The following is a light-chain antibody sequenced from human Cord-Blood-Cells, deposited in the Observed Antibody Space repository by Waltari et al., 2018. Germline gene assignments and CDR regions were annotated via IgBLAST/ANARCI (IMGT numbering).Light chain of an antibody. CDR3: SSYTSSSTLV. J-gene: IGLJ2*01. V-gene: IGLV2-14*01. Sequence: QSALTQPASVSGSPGQSITLPCTGTSSDVGGYNYVSWYQQHPGKAPKRMIHDASNRPSGVSNRFSGSKSGNTASLTSSGLQAEDEADYYCSSYTSSSTLVFGGGTKLTVL. CDR1: SSDVGGYNY. CDR2: DAS.